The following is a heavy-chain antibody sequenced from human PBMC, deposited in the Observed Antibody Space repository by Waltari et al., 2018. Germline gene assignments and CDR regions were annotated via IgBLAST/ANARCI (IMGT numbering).Heavy chain of an antibody. CDR1: GFTFSSYE. J-gene: IGHJ6*02. CDR2: ISSSGSTI. V-gene: IGHV3-48*03. D-gene: IGHD1-1*01. CDR3: ARDRGTVSNYYYGMDV. Sequence: EVQLVESGGGLVQPGGSLRLSCAASGFTFSSYEMNWVRQAQGKGLEWVSFISSSGSTIYYADSVKGRFTISRDNAKNSLYLQMNSLRAEDTAVYYCARDRGTVSNYYYGMDVWGQGTTVTVSS.